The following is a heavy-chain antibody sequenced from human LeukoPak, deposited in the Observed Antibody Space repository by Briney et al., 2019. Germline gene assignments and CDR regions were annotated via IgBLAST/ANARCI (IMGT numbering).Heavy chain of an antibody. Sequence: PSETLSLTCTVSGSSISSYYWSWIRQPPGKGLEWIGYIYYSGSTNYNPSLKSRVTISVDTSKNQFSLKLSSVTAADTAVYYCARGLQLSTFDYWGQGTLVTVSS. J-gene: IGHJ4*02. V-gene: IGHV4-59*01. CDR3: ARGLQLSTFDY. CDR1: GSSISSYY. CDR2: IYYSGST. D-gene: IGHD6-13*01.